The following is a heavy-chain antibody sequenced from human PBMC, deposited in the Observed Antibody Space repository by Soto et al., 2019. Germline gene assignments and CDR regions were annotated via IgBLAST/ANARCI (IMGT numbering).Heavy chain of an antibody. CDR3: VRGHSRGSSLFGPLDY. V-gene: IGHV3-64D*06. D-gene: IGHD3-3*01. CDR1: GFIFSTFG. J-gene: IGHJ4*02. CDR2: IFYSGSGS. Sequence: GSLRLSCSASGFIFSTFGMFWVRQAPGQGLEYVSAIFYSGSGSYYADPVRGRFTVSRDNSKNMFYLQMSSLRVEDTALYFCVRGHSRGSSLFGPLDYWGQGTQVTVSS.